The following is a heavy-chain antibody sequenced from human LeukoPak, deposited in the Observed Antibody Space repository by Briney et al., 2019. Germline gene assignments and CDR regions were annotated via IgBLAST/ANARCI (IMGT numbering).Heavy chain of an antibody. J-gene: IGHJ4*02. CDR2: INSDGSST. CDR1: GFTFSTYW. CDR3: TRGYSTRHFPFDS. V-gene: IGHV3-74*01. D-gene: IGHD6-13*01. Sequence: GGSLRLSCAASGFTFSTYWMHWVRQAPGKGLEWVSHINSDGSSTNYADSVKGRFTISRDNAKNSLYLEMGSLRLEDTAFYYCTRGYSTRHFPFDSWGQGTLVTVSS.